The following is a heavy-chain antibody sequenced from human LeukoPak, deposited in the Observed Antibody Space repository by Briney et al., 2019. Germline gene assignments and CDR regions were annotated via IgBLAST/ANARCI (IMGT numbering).Heavy chain of an antibody. V-gene: IGHV3-66*02. CDR1: GFTVSSNY. CDR2: IYSGGST. J-gene: IGHJ6*03. Sequence: GGSLRLSCAASGFTVSSNYMSWVRQAPGKGLEWVSVIYSGGSTYYADSVKGRFTISRDNSKNTLYLQMNSLRAEDTAVYYCATGTLHYYYYYYMDVWGKGTTVTVSS. CDR3: ATGTLHYYYYYYMDV.